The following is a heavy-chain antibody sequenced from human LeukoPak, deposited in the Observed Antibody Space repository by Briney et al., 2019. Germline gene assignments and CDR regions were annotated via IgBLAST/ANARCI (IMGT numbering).Heavy chain of an antibody. CDR2: INPNSGGT. Sequence: GASVKVSCKASGYTFTSYGISWVRQAPGQGLEWMGWINPNSGGTNYAQKFQGWVTMTRDTSISTAYMELSRLRSDDTAVYYCARAGEVVIEDYYGMDVWGQGTTVTVSS. CDR1: GYTFTSYG. J-gene: IGHJ6*02. V-gene: IGHV1-2*04. D-gene: IGHD3-22*01. CDR3: ARAGEVVIEDYYGMDV.